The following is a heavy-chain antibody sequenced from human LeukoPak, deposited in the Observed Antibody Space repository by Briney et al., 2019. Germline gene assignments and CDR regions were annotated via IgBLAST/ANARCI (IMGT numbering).Heavy chain of an antibody. CDR3: TRYSSGWY. CDR2: TKSKGDGGTT. Sequence: PGGSLRLSCAASGFTFSNAWMNWVRQAPGKGLEWVGRTKSKGDGGTTDYAAPVKGRFTISRDDSKNTVYLQMNSLETEDTAVYYCTRYSSGWYWGQGALVTVSS. D-gene: IGHD6-19*01. V-gene: IGHV3-15*01. CDR1: GFTFSNAW. J-gene: IGHJ4*02.